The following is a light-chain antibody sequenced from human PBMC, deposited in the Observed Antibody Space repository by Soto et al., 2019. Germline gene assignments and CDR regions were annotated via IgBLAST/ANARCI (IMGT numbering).Light chain of an antibody. CDR2: GTS. Sequence: DIQMTQSPSSLSASVGDRVTITCRATQTIGNSLNWYQQRPGKAPNLLLYGTSTLQHGVPSRFSGSGSGTDFTLTINSLQPEDSATYFCQESHTFLWGTFGQGTKV. V-gene: IGKV1-39*01. CDR1: QTIGNS. CDR3: QESHTFLWGT. J-gene: IGKJ1*01.